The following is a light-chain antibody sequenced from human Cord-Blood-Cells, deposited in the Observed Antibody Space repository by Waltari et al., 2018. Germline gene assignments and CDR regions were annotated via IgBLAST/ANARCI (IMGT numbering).Light chain of an antibody. CDR1: SSDFGRYNL. CDR2: EGS. Sequence: QSALTQPASVSGSPGQSITITCTGTSSDFGRYNLASWYQQHPGKAPKPMIYEGSKRPSGVSNRFSGSKSGNTASLTISGLQAEDEADYYCCSYAGSSTWVFGGGTKLTVL. CDR3: CSYAGSSTWV. J-gene: IGLJ3*02. V-gene: IGLV2-23*01.